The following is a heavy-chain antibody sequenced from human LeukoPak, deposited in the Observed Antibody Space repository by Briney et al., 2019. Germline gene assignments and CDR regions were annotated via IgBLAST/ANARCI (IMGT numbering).Heavy chain of an antibody. CDR3: ATEDATGNYYFPFDY. V-gene: IGHV1-2*02. D-gene: IGHD3-10*01. J-gene: IGHJ4*02. CDR1: GYTFTGYY. CDR2: INPNSGGT. Sequence: GASVKVSCKASGYTFTGYYMHWVRQAPGQGLEWMGWINPNSGGTNYAQKFQGRLTMTSDTSTSTAYMELSSLRSEDTAMFYCATEDATGNYYFPFDYWGQGTLVTVSS.